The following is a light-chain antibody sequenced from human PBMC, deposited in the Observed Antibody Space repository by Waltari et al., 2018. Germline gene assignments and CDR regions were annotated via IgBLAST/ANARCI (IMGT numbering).Light chain of an antibody. CDR3: QQRGNWPIT. CDR2: DAS. Sequence: EIVLTQSPATLSLSPGKRATPPCRASQSINNSLAWYHQKPGQAPRLLIYDASNRATGVPARFSGSGSGTDFTLTISSLEPEDLGVYYCQQRGNWPITFGQGTRLEI. V-gene: IGKV3-11*01. CDR1: QSINNS. J-gene: IGKJ5*01.